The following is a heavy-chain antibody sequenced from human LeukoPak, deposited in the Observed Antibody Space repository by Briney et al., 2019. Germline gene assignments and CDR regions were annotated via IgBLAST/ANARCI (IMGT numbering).Heavy chain of an antibody. J-gene: IGHJ4*02. CDR1: GFTFSSRA. CDR2: IGGSGKNT. CDR3: AKDLETINPTMD. D-gene: IGHD3-10*01. Sequence: PGGSLRLSCAASGFTFSSRAMSWVRQAPGKGLEWVSSIGGSGKNTFYADAVKGRFTISRDNSKDTLYLQMNSLRAEDTAVYYCAKDLETINPTMDWGQGTLVTVSS. V-gene: IGHV3-23*01.